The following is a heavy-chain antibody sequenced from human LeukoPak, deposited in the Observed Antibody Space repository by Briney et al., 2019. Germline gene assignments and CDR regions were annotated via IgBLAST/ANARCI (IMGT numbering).Heavy chain of an antibody. Sequence: SETLSLTCAVYGGSFSGYYWSWIRQPPGKGLEWIGEINHSGSTNYNPSLKSRVTISVDTSKNQFSLKLSSVTAADTAVYYCARVRRISSGFDPWGQGTLVTV. V-gene: IGHV4-34*01. CDR1: GGSFSGYY. J-gene: IGHJ5*02. CDR2: INHSGST. CDR3: ARVRRISSGFDP.